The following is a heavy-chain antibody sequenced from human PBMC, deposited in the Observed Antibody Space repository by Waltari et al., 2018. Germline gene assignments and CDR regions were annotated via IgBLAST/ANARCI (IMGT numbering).Heavy chain of an antibody. Sequence: EGQLVESGGGLVKPGGSLRLSCAASGFTITSPYMNWVRQAPGKGREWVSTIYSSATTFYADSVKGRFTISRDNSKNILFLQMDDLRVNDTAVYFCARGGQIVRPRPLDLWGPGTLVTVSS. CDR2: IYSSATT. J-gene: IGHJ3*01. CDR1: GFTITSPY. CDR3: ARGGQIVRPRPLDL. D-gene: IGHD6-6*01. V-gene: IGHV3-66*01.